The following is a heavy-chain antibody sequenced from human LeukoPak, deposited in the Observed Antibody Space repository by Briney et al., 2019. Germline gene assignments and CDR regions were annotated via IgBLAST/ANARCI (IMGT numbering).Heavy chain of an antibody. CDR1: GYSFASYW. J-gene: IGHJ4*02. Sequence: GESLKISCKASGYSFASYWIGWVRQMAGGGLEWRAIIDPSDSESRYTPSFQGQVTISVDKSLTTAYLQWNSLKASDTAMYYCARQTAMGRSGDYWGQGTLVTVSS. D-gene: IGHD5-18*01. V-gene: IGHV5-51*01. CDR2: IDPSDSES. CDR3: ARQTAMGRSGDY.